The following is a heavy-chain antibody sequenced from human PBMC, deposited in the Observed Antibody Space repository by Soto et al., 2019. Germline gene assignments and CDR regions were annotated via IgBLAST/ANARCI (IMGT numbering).Heavy chain of an antibody. CDR1: GFTFSSYA. CDR2: ISYDGSNK. V-gene: IGHV3-30-3*01. J-gene: IGHJ6*02. D-gene: IGHD5-12*01. CDR3: ARMATIPHYYYGMDV. Sequence: GGSLRLSCAASGFTFSSYAMHWVRQAPGKGLEWVAVISYDGSNKYYADSVKGRFTISRDNSKNTLYLQMNSLRAEDTAVYYCARMATIPHYYYGMDVWGQGTTVTVSS.